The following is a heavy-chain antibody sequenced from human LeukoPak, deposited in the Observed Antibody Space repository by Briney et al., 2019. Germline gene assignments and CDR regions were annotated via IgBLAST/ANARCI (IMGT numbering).Heavy chain of an antibody. V-gene: IGHV4-31*01. CDR1: GGSISSGGYY. CDR3: ARRGGPGEVWFDP. J-gene: IGHJ5*02. Sequence: SSETLSLTCTVSGGSISSGGYYWSWIRQHPGKGLEWIGYIYYSGSTYYNPSLKSQVTISVDTSKNQFSLKLSSVTAADTAVYYCARRGGPGEVWFDPWGQGTLVTVSS. CDR2: IYYSGST. D-gene: IGHD3-10*01.